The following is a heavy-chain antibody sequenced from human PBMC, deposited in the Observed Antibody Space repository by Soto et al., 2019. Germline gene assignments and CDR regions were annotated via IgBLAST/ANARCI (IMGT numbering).Heavy chain of an antibody. D-gene: IGHD2-15*01. V-gene: IGHV3-23*01. CDR2: ISGSGGST. Sequence: EVQLLESGGGLVQPGGSLRLSCAASGFTFSSYAMSWVRQAPGKGLEWVSAISGSGGSTYYADSVKGRFTISRDNSKNTLYLQMNSLRAEDTAVYYCAKAPDDCSGGSCIDAFDIWGQGTMVTVSS. J-gene: IGHJ3*02. CDR1: GFTFSSYA. CDR3: AKAPDDCSGGSCIDAFDI.